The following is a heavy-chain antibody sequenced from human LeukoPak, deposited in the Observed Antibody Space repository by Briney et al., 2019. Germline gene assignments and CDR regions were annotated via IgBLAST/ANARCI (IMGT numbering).Heavy chain of an antibody. Sequence: SETLSLTCTVSGGTISVYYWSWIRQPPGKGLEWIGFSYYSGNTNYNPSLKSRVTISVDTSKNQFSLRLSSVTAADTAVYFCASSSTWDPFEYWGRKPWSPSPQ. CDR3: ASSSTWDPFEY. D-gene: IGHD6-13*01. CDR2: SYYSGNT. V-gene: IGHV4-59*08. J-gene: IGHJ4*02. CDR1: GGTISVYY.